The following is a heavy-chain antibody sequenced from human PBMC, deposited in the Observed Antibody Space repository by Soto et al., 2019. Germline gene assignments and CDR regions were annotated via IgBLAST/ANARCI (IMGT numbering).Heavy chain of an antibody. J-gene: IGHJ5*02. Sequence: GGSLRLSCAASGFTFSIYSMNWFRQAPGKGLEWVSYISSSSSTIYYADSVKGRFTISRDNAKNSLYLQMNSLRAEDTAVYYWGRDLHWLAYNWLDPWGRGTLLTASS. D-gene: IGHD6-19*01. V-gene: IGHV3-48*01. CDR1: GFTFSIYS. CDR3: GRDLHWLAYNWLDP. CDR2: ISSSSSTI.